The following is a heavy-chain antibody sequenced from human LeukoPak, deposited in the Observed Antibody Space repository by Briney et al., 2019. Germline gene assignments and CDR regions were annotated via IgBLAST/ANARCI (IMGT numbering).Heavy chain of an antibody. CDR2: INHSGST. V-gene: IGHV4-34*01. J-gene: IGHJ6*03. Sequence: PSETLSLTCAVYGGSFSGYYWSWIRQPPGKGLEWIGEINHSGSTNYNPSLKSRVTISVDTSKNQFSLKLSSVTAADTAVYYCARVLKLGYCSGGSCYGGYYYYYYMDVWGKGTTVTVSS. CDR3: ARVLKLGYCSGGSCYGGYYYYYYMDV. CDR1: GGSFSGYY. D-gene: IGHD2-15*01.